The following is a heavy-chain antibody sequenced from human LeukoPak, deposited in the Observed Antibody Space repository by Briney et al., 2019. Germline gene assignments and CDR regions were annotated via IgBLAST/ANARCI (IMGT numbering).Heavy chain of an antibody. CDR2: ISGSGGST. CDR3: AKDPRYCSGGSCYIYYYYYMDV. CDR1: GFTFASYA. J-gene: IGHJ6*03. D-gene: IGHD2-15*01. Sequence: GGSLRLSCAASGFTFASYALSWVRQAPGKGLEWVSAISGSGGSTYYSDSVRGRFTISRDNFKRTLFLQMNSLRAEDTAVYYCAKDPRYCSGGSCYIYYYYYMDVWGKGTTVTVSS. V-gene: IGHV3-23*01.